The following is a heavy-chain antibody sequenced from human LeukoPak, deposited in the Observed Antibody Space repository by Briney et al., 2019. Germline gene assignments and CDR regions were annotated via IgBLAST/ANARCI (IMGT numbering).Heavy chain of an antibody. Sequence: GGSLRLSCAASGFSFSTFGMYWVRQVPGKGLEWVAFIRYDGNDRYYGDSAKDRFTISRDNSKNTLYLQMNSLTTDDTGVYYCAKDSQLDVGSDYYYYFYMDVWGRGTTVTVSS. V-gene: IGHV3-30*02. CDR2: IRYDGNDR. J-gene: IGHJ6*03. CDR3: AKDSQLDVGSDYYYYFYMDV. CDR1: GFSFSTFG. D-gene: IGHD1-1*01.